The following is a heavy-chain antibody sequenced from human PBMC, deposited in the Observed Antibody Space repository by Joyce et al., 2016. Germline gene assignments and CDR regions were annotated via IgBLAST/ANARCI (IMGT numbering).Heavy chain of an antibody. CDR2: LDYSGTV. J-gene: IGHJ3*01. CDR1: GDSVSESYY. V-gene: IGHV4-39*07. D-gene: IGHD2-15*01. Sequence: QLQLQESGPGLVKPSETLSLTCTASGDSVSESYYWGWIRQPPGKGLEWIGSLDYSGTVVYDPSLKSRGIISLDTSTNEVSLKMSSVTAADTAVYYCATWSNGATSRDAFDVWGLGTRVTVSS. CDR3: ATWSNGATSRDAFDV.